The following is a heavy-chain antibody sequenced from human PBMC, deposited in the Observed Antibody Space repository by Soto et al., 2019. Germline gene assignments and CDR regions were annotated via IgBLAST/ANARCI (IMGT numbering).Heavy chain of an antibody. CDR3: AKERGYYDILYYFDY. V-gene: IGHV3-30*04. CDR1: GFTFSSYA. D-gene: IGHD3-9*01. CDR2: ISYDGSNK. J-gene: IGHJ4*02. Sequence: GGSLILSYAASGFTFSSYAMHWVRQAPGKGLEWVAVISYDGSNKYYADSVKGRFTISRDNSKNTLYLQMNSLRAEDTAVYYCAKERGYYDILYYFDYWGQGTLVTVSS.